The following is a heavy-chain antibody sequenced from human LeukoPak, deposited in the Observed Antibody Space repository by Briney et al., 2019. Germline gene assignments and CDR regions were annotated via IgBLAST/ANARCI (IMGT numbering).Heavy chain of an antibody. J-gene: IGHJ4*02. CDR2: IYPGDSDT. CDR1: GYSFTSYL. V-gene: IGHV5-51*01. Sequence: GESLKISCKGAGYSFTSYLIGWVRQMPVKGLEWMGIIYPGDSDTRYSPSFQGQVSISADKSISTAYLQWSSLKASDTAMYYCARVSSSWSRLNFDYWGQGTLATVSS. CDR3: ARVSSSWSRLNFDY. D-gene: IGHD6-13*01.